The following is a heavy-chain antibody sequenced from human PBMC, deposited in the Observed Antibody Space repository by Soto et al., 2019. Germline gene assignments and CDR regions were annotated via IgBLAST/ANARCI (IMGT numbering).Heavy chain of an antibody. V-gene: IGHV2-5*02. J-gene: IGHJ5*02. CDR3: AHILGGSGPNWFDP. D-gene: IGHD3-10*01. Sequence: QITLKESGPTLVKPTQTLTLTCTFSGFSLSTSGVGVGWIRQPPGKALEWLALIYWDDDKRYSPSLKSRLTITKDTSKHQVVLTMTNMDPVDTATYYCAHILGGSGPNWFDPWGQGTLVTVSS. CDR1: GFSLSTSGVG. CDR2: IYWDDDK.